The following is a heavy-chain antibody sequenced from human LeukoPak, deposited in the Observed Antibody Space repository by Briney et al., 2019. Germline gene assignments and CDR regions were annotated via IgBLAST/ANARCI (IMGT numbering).Heavy chain of an antibody. CDR3: ANAPRYYYDSSGSFDY. CDR1: GFTVSSNY. D-gene: IGHD3-22*01. Sequence: PGGSLRLSCAASGFTVSSNYMSWVRQAPGKGLEWVSVIYSGGSTYYADSVKGRFTISRDNSKNTLYLQMNSLRAEDTAVYYCANAPRYYYDSSGSFDYWGQGTLVTVSS. CDR2: IYSGGST. J-gene: IGHJ4*02. V-gene: IGHV3-66*01.